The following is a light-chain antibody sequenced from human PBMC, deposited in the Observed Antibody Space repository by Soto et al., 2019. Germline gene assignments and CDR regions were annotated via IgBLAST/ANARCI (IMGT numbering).Light chain of an antibody. CDR2: GAS. Sequence: EIVMTQSPATLSVSPGERATLSCRASQSVSSNLAWYQQKPGQAPRLLIYGASTRASGIPARFSGSGSGTDFTLTISSLQSEDFAVYYCQQYDSWPPRYTFGQGTKLKI. CDR3: QQYDSWPPRYT. V-gene: IGKV3-15*01. CDR1: QSVSSN. J-gene: IGKJ2*01.